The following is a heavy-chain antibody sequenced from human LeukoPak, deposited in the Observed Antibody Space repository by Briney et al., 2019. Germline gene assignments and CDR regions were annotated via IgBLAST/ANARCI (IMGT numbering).Heavy chain of an antibody. V-gene: IGHV4-4*07. CDR3: ARGSNGMGV. CDR2: IFTSGST. Sequence: SSETLSLTCTVSGGSVSSYYCNWIRRAAEKGLEWIGRIFTSGSTNYNPSLKSRVTMSVDTSKNQFSLQLSSVTAADTAVYYCARGSNGMGVWGQGTTVIVSS. CDR1: GGSVSSYY. J-gene: IGHJ6*02.